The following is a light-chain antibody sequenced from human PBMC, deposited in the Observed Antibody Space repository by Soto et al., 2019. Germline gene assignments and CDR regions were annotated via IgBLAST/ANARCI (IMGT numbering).Light chain of an antibody. CDR2: GNR. J-gene: IGLJ3*02. CDR3: QAYDYSLTDSV. V-gene: IGLV1-40*01. Sequence: QSVLTQPPSVSGAPGQRVTLSCTGNSSNLGAGYDVHWYKQVPGAAPKLVIFGNRNRPSGVPERFSGSKSGTSASLAITGLQAEDEADYNCQAYDYSLTDSVFGGGTKLTVL. CDR1: SSNLGAGYD.